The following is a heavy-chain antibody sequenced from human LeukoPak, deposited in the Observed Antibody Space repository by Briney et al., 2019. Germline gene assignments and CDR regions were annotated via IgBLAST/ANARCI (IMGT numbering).Heavy chain of an antibody. Sequence: GGSLRLSCAASGFTFSNAWMSWVRQAPGKGLEWVSAISGSGGSTYYADSVKGRFTISRDNSKNTLYLQMNSLRAEDTAVYYCAKGFGWELAYFDYWGQGTLVTVSS. CDR2: ISGSGGST. V-gene: IGHV3-23*01. CDR1: GFTFSNAW. CDR3: AKGFGWELAYFDY. J-gene: IGHJ4*02. D-gene: IGHD1-26*01.